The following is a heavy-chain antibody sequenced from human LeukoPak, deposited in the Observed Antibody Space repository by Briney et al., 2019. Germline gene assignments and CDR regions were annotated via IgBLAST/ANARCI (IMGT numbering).Heavy chain of an antibody. CDR1: GGSFSGYY. D-gene: IGHD4-17*01. J-gene: IGHJ4*02. CDR2: INQSGST. Sequence: PSETLSLTCAVYGGSFSGYYWSWIRQPPGKGLEWIGEINQSGSTNYNPSLKSRVTMSVDTSNNQFSLRLSSVTAADTAVYYCARGDLTTVTAFDYWGQGTLVTVSS. V-gene: IGHV4-34*01. CDR3: ARGDLTTVTAFDY.